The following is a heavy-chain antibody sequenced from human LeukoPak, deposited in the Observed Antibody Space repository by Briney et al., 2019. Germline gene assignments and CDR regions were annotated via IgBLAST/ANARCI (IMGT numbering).Heavy chain of an antibody. CDR2: IYYSGST. V-gene: IGHV4-61*01. CDR1: GGSVSSGSYY. D-gene: IGHD3-10*01. J-gene: IGHJ4*02. CDR3: ARTRASELWFGELLYGYFDY. Sequence: SETLSLTCTVSGGSVSSGSYYWGWIRQPPGKGLEWIGYIYYSGSTNYNPSLKSRVTISVDTSKNQFSLKLSSVTAADTAVYYCARTRASELWFGELLYGYFDYWGQGTLVTVSP.